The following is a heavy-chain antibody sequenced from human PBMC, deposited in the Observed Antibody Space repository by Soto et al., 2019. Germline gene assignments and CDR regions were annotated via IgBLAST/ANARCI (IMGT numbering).Heavy chain of an antibody. Sequence: SETLSLTCTVSGGSISSGGYYWSGIRQHPGKGLEWIGYIYYSGSTYYNPSLKSRVTISVDTSKNQFSLKLSSVTAADTAVYYCARDSRDAFDIWGQGTMDTVSS. V-gene: IGHV4-31*03. CDR1: GGSISSGGYY. CDR2: IYYSGST. J-gene: IGHJ3*02. CDR3: ARDSRDAFDI.